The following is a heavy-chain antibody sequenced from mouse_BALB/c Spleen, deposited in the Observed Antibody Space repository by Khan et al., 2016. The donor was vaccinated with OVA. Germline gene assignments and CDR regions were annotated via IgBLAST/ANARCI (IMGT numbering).Heavy chain of an antibody. J-gene: IGHJ4*01. CDR2: ISNLAYSI. Sequence: EVELVESGGGLVQPGGSRKLSCAAFGFIFSDYGMAWVRQAPGKGPEWVAFISNLAYSIYYADTVTGRFTISRENAKNTLYLEMSSLRSEDTAMYYCARSWAMDYWDQGTSVTVSS. V-gene: IGHV5-15*02. CDR1: GFIFSDYG. CDR3: ARSWAMDY.